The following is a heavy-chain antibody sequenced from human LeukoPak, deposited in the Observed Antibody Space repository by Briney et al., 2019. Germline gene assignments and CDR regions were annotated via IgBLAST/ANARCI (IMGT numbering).Heavy chain of an antibody. CDR3: ARSPTAVNGYFDP. CDR2: ISGGGGST. J-gene: IGHJ5*02. CDR1: RFTFSSYA. Sequence: TGGSLRLSCAASRFTFSSYAMSWVRQAPGKGLEWVSTISGGGGSTYYADSVKGPFTISRDNSKNTLYLQMNSLRADDTAVYYCARSPTAVNGYFDPWGQGTLVTVSS. V-gene: IGHV3-23*01. D-gene: IGHD5-24*01.